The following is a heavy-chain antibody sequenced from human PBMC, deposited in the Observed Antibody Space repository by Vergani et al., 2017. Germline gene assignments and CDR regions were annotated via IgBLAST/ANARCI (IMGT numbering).Heavy chain of an antibody. Sequence: EVQLVESGGGLVQPGRSLRLSCAASGFTFDDYAMHWVRQAPGKGLEWVSGISWNSGSIGYADSVKGRFTISRDNAKNSLYLQMNSLRAEDTAVYYCASTYYDYVWGSYNPGYWGQGTLVTVSS. CDR2: ISWNSGSI. D-gene: IGHD3-16*01. CDR1: GFTFDDYA. CDR3: ASTYYDYVWGSYNPGY. V-gene: IGHV3-9*01. J-gene: IGHJ4*02.